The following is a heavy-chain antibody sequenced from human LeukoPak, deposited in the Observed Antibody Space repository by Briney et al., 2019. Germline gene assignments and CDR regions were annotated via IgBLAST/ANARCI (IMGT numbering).Heavy chain of an antibody. CDR2: IPSDGSYT. Sequence: GGSLRLSCAASGFNFNSHGMHWVRQAPGKGLEWVALIPSDGSYTYYADSVKGRFTISRDNSKNTLYLQMNSLRAEDTAIYYCAKVGSRWAFDIWGQGTMVTVSS. CDR3: AKVGSRWAFDI. CDR1: GFNFNSHG. J-gene: IGHJ3*02. D-gene: IGHD6-13*01. V-gene: IGHV3-30*18.